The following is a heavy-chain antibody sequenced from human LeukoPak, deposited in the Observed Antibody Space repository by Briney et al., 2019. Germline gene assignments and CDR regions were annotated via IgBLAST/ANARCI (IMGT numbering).Heavy chain of an antibody. D-gene: IGHD2-2*01. CDR3: ARHLAGYCSSTSCNPFDY. CDR2: IYTSGST. V-gene: IGHV4-61*02. Sequence: PSETLSLTCTVSGGSISSGSYYWSWIRQPAGKGLEWIGRIYTSGSTNYNPSLKSRVTISVDTSKNQFSLKLSSVTAADTAVYYCARHLAGYCSSTSCNPFDYWGQGTLVTVSS. CDR1: GGSISSGSYY. J-gene: IGHJ4*02.